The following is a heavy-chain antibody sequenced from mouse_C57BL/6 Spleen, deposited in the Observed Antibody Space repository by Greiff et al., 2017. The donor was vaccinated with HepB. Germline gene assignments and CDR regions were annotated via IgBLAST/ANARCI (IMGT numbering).Heavy chain of an antibody. CDR3: TRIGVFAY. CDR2: IDPETGGT. D-gene: IGHD2-14*01. Sequence: VQLQHSGAELVRPGASVTLSCKASGYTFTDYEMHWVKQTPVHGLEWIGAIDPETGGTAYNQKFKGKAILTADKSSSTAYMELRSLTSEDSAVYYCTRIGVFAYWGQGTLVTVSA. V-gene: IGHV1-15*01. J-gene: IGHJ3*01. CDR1: GYTFTDYE.